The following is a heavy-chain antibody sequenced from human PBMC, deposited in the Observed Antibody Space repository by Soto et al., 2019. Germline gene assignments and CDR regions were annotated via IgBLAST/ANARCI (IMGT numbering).Heavy chain of an antibody. D-gene: IGHD3-3*01. J-gene: IGHJ4*02. CDR1: GFTFSSYS. V-gene: IGHV3-48*01. Sequence: PGGSLRLSCAAPGFTFSSYSMNWVRQAPGKGLEWVSYISSSSSTIYYADSVKGRFTISRDNAKNSLYLQMNSLRAEDTAVYYCARIKSGITIFGVVIPPLDYWGQGTLVTVSS. CDR3: ARIKSGITIFGVVIPPLDY. CDR2: ISSSSSTI.